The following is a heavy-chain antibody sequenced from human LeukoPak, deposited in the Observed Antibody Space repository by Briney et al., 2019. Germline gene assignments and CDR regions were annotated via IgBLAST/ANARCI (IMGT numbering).Heavy chain of an antibody. CDR1: GYTFTGYY. D-gene: IGHD3-22*01. CDR3: ARDGTYDSSGTTPVGY. V-gene: IGHV1-2*02. CDR2: INPNSGGT. Sequence: ASVKVSCKASGYTFTGYYMHWVRQAPGQGLEWMGWINPNSGGTNYAQKFQGRVTMTRDTSISTAYTELSRLRSDDTAVYYCARDGTYDSSGTTPVGYWGQGTLVIVSS. J-gene: IGHJ4*02.